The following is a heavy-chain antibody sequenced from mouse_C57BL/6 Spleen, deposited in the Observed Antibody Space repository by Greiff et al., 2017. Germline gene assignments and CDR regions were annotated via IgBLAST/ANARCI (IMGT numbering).Heavy chain of an antibody. CDR1: GFTFSDYY. Sequence: EVMLVESEGGLVQPGSSMKLSCTASGFTFSDYYMAWVRQVPEKGLEWVANINYDGSSTYYLDSLKSRFIISRDNAKNILYLQMSSLKSEDTATYYCARDENYGSSYEGWFAYWGQGTLVTVSA. V-gene: IGHV5-16*01. D-gene: IGHD1-1*01. CDR3: ARDENYGSSYEGWFAY. J-gene: IGHJ3*01. CDR2: INYDGSST.